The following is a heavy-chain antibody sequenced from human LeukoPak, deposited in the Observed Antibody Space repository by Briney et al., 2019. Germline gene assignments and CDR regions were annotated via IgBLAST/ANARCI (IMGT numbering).Heavy chain of an antibody. D-gene: IGHD3-22*01. CDR1: GFTFSSYG. CDR3: AKEVGYFDSRGQQKLTNWFDP. J-gene: IGHJ5*02. Sequence: GGSLRLSCAASGFTFSSYGMHWVRQAPGKGLEWLTLISFDGSYKYYADSVQSRFTISRDNSKNTLFLQMDSLRPEDTAVYYCAKEVGYFDSRGQQKLTNWFDPWGQGTLVTVSS. V-gene: IGHV3-30*18. CDR2: ISFDGSYK.